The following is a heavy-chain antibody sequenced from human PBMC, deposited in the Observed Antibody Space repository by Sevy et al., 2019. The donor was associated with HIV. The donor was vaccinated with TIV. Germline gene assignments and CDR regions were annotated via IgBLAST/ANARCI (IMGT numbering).Heavy chain of an antibody. V-gene: IGHV3-48*03. J-gene: IGHJ5*02. CDR1: GFTFSSYE. CDR3: ARKGGAYDIGFDP. D-gene: IGHD3-22*01. CDR2: ISSSGTTI. Sequence: GGSLRLSCVASGFTFSSYEMTWVRHTPGKGLEWVSSISSSGTTIYYGDSVEGRFTISRDNPKNSVYLQMNSLRVEDTAVYYCARKGGAYDIGFDPWGQGTLVTVSS.